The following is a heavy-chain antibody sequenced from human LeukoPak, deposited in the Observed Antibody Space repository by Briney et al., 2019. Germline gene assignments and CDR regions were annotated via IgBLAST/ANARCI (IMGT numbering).Heavy chain of an antibody. CDR2: IYYSGST. V-gene: IGHV4-59*04. Sequence: SETLSLTCTVSGGSISSYYWSWIRQPPGKGLEWIGYIYYSGSTYYNPSLKSRVTISVDTSKNQFSLKLSSVTAADTAVYYCTRHRYCSSTSCYQGWFDPWGQGTLVTVSS. J-gene: IGHJ5*02. D-gene: IGHD2-2*01. CDR3: TRHRYCSSTSCYQGWFDP. CDR1: GGSISSYY.